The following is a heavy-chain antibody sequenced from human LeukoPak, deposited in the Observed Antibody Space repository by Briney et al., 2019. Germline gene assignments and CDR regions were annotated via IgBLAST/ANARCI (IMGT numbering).Heavy chain of an antibody. CDR1: GYTFTGYY. D-gene: IGHD6-13*01. CDR3: ARSDTRSIAAAGVDY. Sequence: GASVKVSCKASGYTFTGYYMHWVRQAPGQGLEWMGWINPNSGGTNYAQKFQGRVTMTRDTSISTAYMELSRLRSDDTAVYYCARSDTRSIAAAGVDYWGQGTLVTVSS. V-gene: IGHV1-2*02. J-gene: IGHJ4*02. CDR2: INPNSGGT.